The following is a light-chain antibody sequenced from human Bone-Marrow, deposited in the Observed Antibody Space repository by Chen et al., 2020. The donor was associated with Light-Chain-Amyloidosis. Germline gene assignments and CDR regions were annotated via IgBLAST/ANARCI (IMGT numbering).Light chain of an antibody. V-gene: IGKV3-20*01. CDR1: QTLSSNY. J-gene: IGKJ4*01. CDR2: GSS. Sequence: EIVLTQSAGTLSLSPGEGANLSCRASQTLSSNYLTWYQQKFGQAPRLLIYGSSSRATGIPDRFTGSGSGTDFTLTINRLEPEDFAMYYCQQYGTSPLTFGGGTKVEIK. CDR3: QQYGTSPLT.